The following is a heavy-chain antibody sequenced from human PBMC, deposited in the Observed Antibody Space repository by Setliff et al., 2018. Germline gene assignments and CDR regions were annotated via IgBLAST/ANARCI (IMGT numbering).Heavy chain of an antibody. Sequence: GESLKISCKGSGYSFSNFWIGWVRQLPGKGLEWMGIIYPGDSPSFQGQVTMSADKSINTAYLQWSNLKASDTAIYYCARRVVGANYSVYLDYWGQGALVTVSS. CDR1: GYSFSNFW. D-gene: IGHD1-26*01. J-gene: IGHJ4*02. CDR2: IYPG. V-gene: IGHV5-51*01. CDR3: ARRVVGANYSVYLDY.